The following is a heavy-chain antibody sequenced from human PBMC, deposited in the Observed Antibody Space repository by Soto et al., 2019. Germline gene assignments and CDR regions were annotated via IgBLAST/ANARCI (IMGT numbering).Heavy chain of an antibody. D-gene: IGHD3-3*01. V-gene: IGHV3-30-3*01. Sequence: QVWQVESGGGVVQAGRSLRLSSAASGFTFRSYAMHWVRQAPGKGLEWVAIISYDVIYKYYADSVKGRFTISRDNSRNTLYLQMNSLRTEDTAVYYCARALDFWSAYFDYWGQGFLVTVSS. CDR1: GFTFRSYA. J-gene: IGHJ4*02. CDR3: ARALDFWSAYFDY. CDR2: ISYDVIYK.